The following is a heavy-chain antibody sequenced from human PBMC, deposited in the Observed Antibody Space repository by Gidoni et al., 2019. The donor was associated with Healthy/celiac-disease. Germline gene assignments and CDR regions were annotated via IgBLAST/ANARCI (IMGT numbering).Heavy chain of an antibody. CDR3: TRAHN. CDR2: ISPDVRDK. V-gene: IGHV3-7*01. Sequence: EVQLVESGGALVQSGGSLRLSCAASGFTFGAHWMGWARQAPGVRLEWVDYISPDVRDKDHVYSLQRRFTISRDNAKNSLYLQMNILRAQDPAVYYCTRAHNWGQGPLVTVSS. CDR1: GFTFGAHW. J-gene: IGHJ1*01.